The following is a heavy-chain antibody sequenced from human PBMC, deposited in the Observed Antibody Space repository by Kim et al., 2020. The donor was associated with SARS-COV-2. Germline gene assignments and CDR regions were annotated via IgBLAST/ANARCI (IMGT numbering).Heavy chain of an antibody. D-gene: IGHD1-26*01. CDR3: FTSYFLAH. CDR1: GFTFSGSD. J-gene: IGHJ4*02. Sequence: RGSLRLSCSVSGFTFSGSDMHWARQAPGKGLEYVSRIGPNGDNIYYADSVKGRFTVSRDNSQNTLFLQLRSLRPEDTAVYYCFTSYFLAHWGPGTLVTVSS. V-gene: IGHV3-64D*06. CDR2: IGPNGDNI.